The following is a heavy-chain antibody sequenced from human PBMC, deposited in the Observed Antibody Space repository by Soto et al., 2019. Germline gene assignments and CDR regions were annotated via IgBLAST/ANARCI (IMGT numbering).Heavy chain of an antibody. CDR2: ISWNSASM. D-gene: IGHD1-26*01. V-gene: IGHV3-9*01. J-gene: IGHJ4*02. CDR1: GFTFDDYA. Sequence: GGSLRLSCAASGFTFDDYAMNWVRQAPGKGLEWVSGISWNSASMDYADSVKDRFSISRDNAENSLYLQMNILKIEDTAFYYCARSFSDSYYDLDFWGQGTLVTVSS. CDR3: ARSFSDSYYDLDF.